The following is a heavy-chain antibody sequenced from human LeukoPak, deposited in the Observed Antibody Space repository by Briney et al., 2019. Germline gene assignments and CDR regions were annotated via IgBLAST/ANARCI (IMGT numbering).Heavy chain of an antibody. Sequence: PGGSLRLSCAASGFTFDDYGMSWVRHAPGKGLEWVSGINWNGGSTGYADSVKGRFTISRDNAKNSLYLQMNSLRAEDTALYHCARGGPYYDSSGYYWGNFDYWGQGTLVTVSS. CDR2: INWNGGST. V-gene: IGHV3-20*01. D-gene: IGHD3-22*01. CDR1: GFTFDDYG. J-gene: IGHJ4*02. CDR3: ARGGPYYDSSGYYWGNFDY.